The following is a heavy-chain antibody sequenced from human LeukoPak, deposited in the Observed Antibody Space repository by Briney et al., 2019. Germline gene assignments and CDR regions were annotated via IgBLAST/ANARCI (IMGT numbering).Heavy chain of an antibody. CDR1: GFTLDDYG. V-gene: IGHV3-20*04. D-gene: IGHD4-11*01. Sequence: GGSLRLSCAASGFTLDDYGMSWVRQAPGKGLEWVSGINWNGGSTGYADSVKGRFTISRDNAKNSLYLQMNSLRAEDTALYYCARGYYSNLIHLFDYWGQGTLVTVSS. CDR3: ARGYYSNLIHLFDY. CDR2: INWNGGST. J-gene: IGHJ4*02.